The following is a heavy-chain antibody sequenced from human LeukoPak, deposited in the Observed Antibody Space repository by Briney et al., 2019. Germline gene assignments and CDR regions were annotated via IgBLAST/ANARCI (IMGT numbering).Heavy chain of an antibody. Sequence: SETLSLTCTVSGDSISSSNCYWGWIRQPPGKGLEWIGSIYFSGGTYYNASLKSRVTISVDTSKNQFSLKLSSVTAADTAVYYCASSLRGDMVRGVIFYWGQGTLVTVSS. CDR2: IYFSGGT. V-gene: IGHV4-39*01. J-gene: IGHJ4*02. D-gene: IGHD3-10*01. CDR1: GDSISSSNCY. CDR3: ASSLRGDMVRGVIFY.